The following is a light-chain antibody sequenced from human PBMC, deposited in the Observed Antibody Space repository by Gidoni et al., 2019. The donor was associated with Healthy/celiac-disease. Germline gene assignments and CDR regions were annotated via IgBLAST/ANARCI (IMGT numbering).Light chain of an antibody. CDR2: DAS. CDR1: QSVSSY. CDR3: QQRSNWPPIFT. V-gene: IGKV3-11*01. Sequence: EIVLTQSPATLSSSPGERATLSCRASQSVSSYLAWYQQQPGQAPRLLIYDASNRATGIPARFSGSGSGTDFTLTISSLEPEDFAVYYCQQRSNWPPIFTFGPGTKVDIK. J-gene: IGKJ3*01.